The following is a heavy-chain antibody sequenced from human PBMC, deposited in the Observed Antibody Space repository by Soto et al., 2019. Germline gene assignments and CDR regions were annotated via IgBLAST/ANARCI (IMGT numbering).Heavy chain of an antibody. CDR2: ISGSGGST. CDR3: AKDILEWLFGAFGGMDV. J-gene: IGHJ6*03. Sequence: EVQLLESGGGLVQPGGSLRLSCAASGFTFISYAMSWVRQAPGKGLEWVSAISGSGGSTYYADSVKGRFTISRDNSKNTLYLQMNSLRAEDTAVYYCAKDILEWLFGAFGGMDVWGKGTTVTVSS. CDR1: GFTFISYA. V-gene: IGHV3-23*01. D-gene: IGHD3-3*01.